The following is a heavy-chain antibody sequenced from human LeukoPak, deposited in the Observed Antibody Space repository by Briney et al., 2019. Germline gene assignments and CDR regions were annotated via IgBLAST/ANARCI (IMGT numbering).Heavy chain of an antibody. CDR3: ARTTSMTASGYDY. D-gene: IGHD2-21*02. V-gene: IGHV1-8*03. Sequence: ASVKVSCKASGYTFTNYHINWVRQASGQGLEWMTWINPDTGDKGYARKFQDRVTITTNTSISTAYMELSSLSSEDTAVYFCARTTSMTASGYDYWGQGTLVTVSS. CDR2: INPDTGDK. CDR1: GYTFTNYH. J-gene: IGHJ4*02.